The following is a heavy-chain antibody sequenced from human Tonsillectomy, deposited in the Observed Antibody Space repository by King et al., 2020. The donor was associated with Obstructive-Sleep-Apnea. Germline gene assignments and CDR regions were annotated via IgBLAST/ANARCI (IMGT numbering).Heavy chain of an antibody. J-gene: IGHJ4*02. Sequence: VQLQESGPGLVKPSQTLSLTCTVSGGSISSGDYYWSWIRQPPGKGLEWIGYIYYSGSSYYNPSLKSLVTISVDTSKNQFSLKLSSVTAADTAVYYCARASWSKISHDYWGQGTLVTVSS. D-gene: IGHD2-15*01. CDR1: GGSISSGDYY. CDR3: ARASWSKISHDY. V-gene: IGHV4-30-4*01. CDR2: IYYSGSS.